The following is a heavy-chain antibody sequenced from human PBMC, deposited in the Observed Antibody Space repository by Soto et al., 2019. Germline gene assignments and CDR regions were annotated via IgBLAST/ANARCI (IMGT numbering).Heavy chain of an antibody. CDR2: IYYSGST. D-gene: IGHD4-17*01. V-gene: IGHV4-30-4*01. CDR1: GGSISSGDYY. J-gene: IGHJ3*02. Sequence: SETLSLTCTVPGGSISSGDYYWSWIRQPPGKGLEWIGYIYYSGSTYYNPSLKSRVTISVDTSKNQFSLKLSSVTAADTAVYYCARDFYDYGDYDRPRVAFDIWGQGTMATVSS. CDR3: ARDFYDYGDYDRPRVAFDI.